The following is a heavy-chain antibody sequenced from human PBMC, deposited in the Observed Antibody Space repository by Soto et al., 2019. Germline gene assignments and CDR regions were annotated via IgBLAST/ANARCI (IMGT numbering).Heavy chain of an antibody. Sequence: QVHLVQSGAEVKKPGSSVKVSCKASGVTLSSHTISWVRQAPGQGLEWMGRIIPSLDIANYAQRFQGRVTITADKSTTTAYMELSSLTPEDTAMYYCARDTSLYGDFDFWGQGTRVAVSS. CDR1: GVTLSSHT. CDR3: ARDTSLYGDFDF. D-gene: IGHD4-17*01. V-gene: IGHV1-69*08. CDR2: IIPSLDIA. J-gene: IGHJ4*02.